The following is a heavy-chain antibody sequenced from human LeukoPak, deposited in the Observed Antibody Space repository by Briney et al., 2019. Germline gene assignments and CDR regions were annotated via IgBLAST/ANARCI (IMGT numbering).Heavy chain of an antibody. V-gene: IGHV3-7*03. CDR2: IKQDGREK. D-gene: IGHD2-15*01. J-gene: IGHJ4*02. CDR3: AREEFGRCSGGSCQPTNSCDY. CDR1: GFTFSTYW. Sequence: GGSLRLSCAASGFTFSTYWMRWVRQAPGKGLEWVANIKQDGREKYYVESVKGRFTISRDNAKNSLYLQMNSLRAEDTAVYYCAREEFGRCSGGSCQPTNSCDYWGQGTLVTVSS.